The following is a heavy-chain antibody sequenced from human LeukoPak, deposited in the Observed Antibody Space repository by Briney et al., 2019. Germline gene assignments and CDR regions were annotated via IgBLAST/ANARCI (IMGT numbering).Heavy chain of an antibody. Sequence: GASVKVSCKASGYTFTSYDINWVRQATGQGLEWTGWMNPNSGNTGYAQKFQGRVTITRNTSISTAYMELSSLRSEDTAVYYCARAGYDFWSGYYFVYYYYMDVWGKGTTVTVSS. V-gene: IGHV1-8*03. CDR1: GYTFTSYD. CDR2: MNPNSGNT. D-gene: IGHD3-3*01. J-gene: IGHJ6*03. CDR3: ARAGYDFWSGYYFVYYYYMDV.